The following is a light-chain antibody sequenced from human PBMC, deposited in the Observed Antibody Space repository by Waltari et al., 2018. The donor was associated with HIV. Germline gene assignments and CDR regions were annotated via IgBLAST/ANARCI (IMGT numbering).Light chain of an antibody. CDR3: CSYGGRRI. V-gene: IGLV2-11*01. Sequence: QSALTQPRSVSGSPGQSVTISCPGTSSDIGVYNSVSWYQQHEGKAPKLVIYDVSKRPSGVPDRFSGSKSGNTASLTISGLQPEDEADYHCCSYGGRRIFAGGTKLTVL. CDR1: SSDIGVYNS. J-gene: IGLJ2*01. CDR2: DVS.